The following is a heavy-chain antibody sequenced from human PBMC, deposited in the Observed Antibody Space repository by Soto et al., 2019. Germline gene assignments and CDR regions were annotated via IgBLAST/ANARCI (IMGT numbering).Heavy chain of an antibody. D-gene: IGHD4-17*01. Sequence: QVQLVQSGAEVTKPGSSVKVSCKASGDTFSTYSITWVRQAPGQGLEWVGRIIPFVNIRNYAQKFQGRLTISADKFTTTAYMALSSLRSEDTAVYYCARDTTTFPHYYGMDVWGQGTTVTVSS. J-gene: IGHJ6*02. CDR3: ARDTTTFPHYYGMDV. CDR2: IIPFVNIR. V-gene: IGHV1-69*04. CDR1: GDTFSTYS.